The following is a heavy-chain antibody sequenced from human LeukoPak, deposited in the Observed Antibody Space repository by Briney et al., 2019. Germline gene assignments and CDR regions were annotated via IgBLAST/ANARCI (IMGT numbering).Heavy chain of an antibody. Sequence: GGSLRLSCAASGFTFSSYGMHWVRQAPGKGLEWVAVIWYDGSNKYYADSVKGRFTISRDNSKNTLYLQMNSLSAEDTAVYYCARDLTHYYYMDVWGKGTTVTVSS. CDR3: ARDLTHYYYMDV. V-gene: IGHV3-33*01. D-gene: IGHD3-9*01. CDR2: IWYDGSNK. CDR1: GFTFSSYG. J-gene: IGHJ6*03.